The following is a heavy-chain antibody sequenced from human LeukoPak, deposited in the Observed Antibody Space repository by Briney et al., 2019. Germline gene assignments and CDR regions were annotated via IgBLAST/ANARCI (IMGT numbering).Heavy chain of an antibody. Sequence: NPSQTLSLTCTVSGGSISSGDYYWSWIRQPPGKGLEWIGYIYYSGSTYYNPSLKSRVTISVDTSKNQFSLKLSSVTAADTAVYYCARVCVAVAGTQVLEGGMDVWGQGTTVTVSS. D-gene: IGHD6-19*01. V-gene: IGHV4-30-4*01. CDR1: GGSISSGDYY. J-gene: IGHJ6*02. CDR3: ARVCVAVAGTQVLEGGMDV. CDR2: IYYSGST.